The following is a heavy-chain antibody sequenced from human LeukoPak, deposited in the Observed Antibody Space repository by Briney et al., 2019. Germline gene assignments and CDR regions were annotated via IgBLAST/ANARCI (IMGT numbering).Heavy chain of an antibody. Sequence: GGSLRLSCAASGFTFSSYGMHWVRQAPGKGLEWVAVIWYDGSNKYYADSVKGRFTISRDNSKNTLYLQMNSLRAEDTTVYYCASFDYGGNSRDYWGQGTLVTVSS. CDR3: ASFDYGGNSRDY. D-gene: IGHD4-23*01. V-gene: IGHV3-33*08. CDR2: IWYDGSNK. CDR1: GFTFSSYG. J-gene: IGHJ4*02.